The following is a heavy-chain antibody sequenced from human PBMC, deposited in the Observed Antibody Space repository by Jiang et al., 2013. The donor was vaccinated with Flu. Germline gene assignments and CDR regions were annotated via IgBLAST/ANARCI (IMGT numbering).Heavy chain of an antibody. D-gene: IGHD2/OR15-2a*01. J-gene: IGHJ4*01. CDR2: ISYSDVYSTGST. CDR1: GGSMSSYY. V-gene: IGHV4-59*08. CDR3: ARHLTYHFDY. Sequence: GSGLVKPSETLSLTCTVSGGSMSSYYWSWIRQPPGKGLEWIGYISYSDVYSTGSTNYNPSLQSRVSISVDTSKNQFSLTMSSVTAADTAIYYCARHLTYHFDYVGQG.